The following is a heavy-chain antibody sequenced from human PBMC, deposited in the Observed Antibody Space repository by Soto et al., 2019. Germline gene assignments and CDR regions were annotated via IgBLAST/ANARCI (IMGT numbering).Heavy chain of an antibody. CDR3: AREPDDELFVDY. D-gene: IGHD1-1*01. J-gene: IGHJ4*02. CDR1: GFTFSSYC. Sequence: PGGSLGLSSAASGFTFSSYCMHWVRQAPGKGLEWVAVIWYDGSNKYYADSVKGRFTISRDNSKNTLYLQMNSLRAEDTAVYYCAREPDDELFVDYWSQGTLVTVSS. V-gene: IGHV3-33*01. CDR2: IWYDGSNK.